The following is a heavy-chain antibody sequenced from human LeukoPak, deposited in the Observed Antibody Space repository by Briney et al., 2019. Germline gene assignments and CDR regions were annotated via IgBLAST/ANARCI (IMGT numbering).Heavy chain of an antibody. CDR3: ASRYCSSTSCYTSYYYMDV. CDR1: GGTFSSYA. V-gene: IGHV1-69*04. J-gene: IGHJ6*03. Sequence: GASVKVSCKASGGTFSSYAISWVRQAPGQGLEWMGRIIPILGIANYAQKFQGRVTITADESTSTAYMELSSLRSEDTAVYYCASRYCSSTSCYTSYYYMDVWGKGTTVTVSS. CDR2: IIPILGIA. D-gene: IGHD2-2*02.